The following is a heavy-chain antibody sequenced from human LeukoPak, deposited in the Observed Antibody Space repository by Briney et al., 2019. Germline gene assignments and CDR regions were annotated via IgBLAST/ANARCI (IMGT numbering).Heavy chain of an antibody. CDR2: ISSSSNYI. Sequence: GGSLRLSCAASGFTFSSYNMNWVRQAPGKGLEWVSSISSSSNYIYYADSVKGRFTISRDNAKNSLYLQMNSLRAEDTAVYYCARDLPDYVWGSYRPFDYWGQGTLVTVSS. CDR1: GFTFSSYN. CDR3: ARDLPDYVWGSYRPFDY. V-gene: IGHV3-21*01. D-gene: IGHD3-16*02. J-gene: IGHJ4*02.